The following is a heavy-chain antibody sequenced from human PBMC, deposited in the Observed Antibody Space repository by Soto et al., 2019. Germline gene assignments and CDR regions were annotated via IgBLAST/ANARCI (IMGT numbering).Heavy chain of an antibody. CDR2: IIPIFGTA. CDR1: GGTFSSYA. D-gene: IGHD6-19*01. V-gene: IGHV1-69*13. Sequence: GASVKVSCKASGGTFSSYAISWVRQAPGQGLEWMGGIIPIFGTANYAQKFQGRVTITADESTSTAYMELSSLRSEDTAVYYCARVVVIAVAWYSMDVWGQGTTVTVSS. CDR3: ARVVVIAVAWYSMDV. J-gene: IGHJ6*02.